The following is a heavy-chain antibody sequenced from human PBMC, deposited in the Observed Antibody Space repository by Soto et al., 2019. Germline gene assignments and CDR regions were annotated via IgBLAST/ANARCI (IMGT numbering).Heavy chain of an antibody. J-gene: IGHJ4*02. CDR3: AREVVVITRTYYFDY. CDR1: GGSISSSSYY. Sequence: SETLSLTCTVSGGSISSSSYYWGWIRQPPGKGLEWIGSIYYSGSTYYNPSLKSRVTISVDTSKNQFSLKLSSVTAADTAVYYCAREVVVITRTYYFDYWGQETLVTVSS. CDR2: IYYSGST. V-gene: IGHV4-39*07. D-gene: IGHD3-22*01.